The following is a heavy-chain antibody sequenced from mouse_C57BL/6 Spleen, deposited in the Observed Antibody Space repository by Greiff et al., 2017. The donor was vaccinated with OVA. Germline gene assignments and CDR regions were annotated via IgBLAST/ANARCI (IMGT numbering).Heavy chain of an antibody. CDR2: IDPSDSYT. D-gene: IGHD1-1*01. Sequence: QVHVKQPGAELVKPGASVKLSCKASGYTFTSYWMQWVKQRPGQGLEWIGEIDPSDSYTNYNQKFKGKATLTVDTSSSTAYMQLSSLTSEDSAVYYCAREDYGSSSFAYWGQGTLVTVSA. V-gene: IGHV1-50*01. CDR3: AREDYGSSSFAY. CDR1: GYTFTSYW. J-gene: IGHJ3*01.